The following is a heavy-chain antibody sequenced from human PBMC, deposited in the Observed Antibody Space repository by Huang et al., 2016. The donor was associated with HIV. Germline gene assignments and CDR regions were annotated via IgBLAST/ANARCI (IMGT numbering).Heavy chain of an antibody. D-gene: IGHD1-7*01. Sequence: VESGGRLVQPGGSIRLSCGGSTFTFGAYWMSWVRQSPGKGLEGVANSKKDESEKYYVESVKGRFNISRDNAKKVLFLEMNNVRVEDTATYYCATKTAAMDIWGQGTTVTVS. J-gene: IGHJ6*02. CDR3: ATKTAAMDI. CDR1: TFTFGAYW. V-gene: IGHV3-7*01. CDR2: SKKDESEK.